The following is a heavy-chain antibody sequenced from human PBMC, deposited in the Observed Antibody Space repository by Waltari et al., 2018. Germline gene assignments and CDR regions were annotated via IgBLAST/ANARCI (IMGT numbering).Heavy chain of an antibody. J-gene: IGHJ4*02. V-gene: IGHV4-61*02. D-gene: IGHD1-26*01. CDR3: ARDSRVSGSYYFSDY. CDR1: GGPISSGSYY. Sequence: QVQLQESGPGLVKPSQTLSLTCTVPGGPISSGSYYWSWIRQPAGKGLEWIGRIYTSGSTNYNPSLKSRVTISVDTSKNQFSLKLSSVTAADTAVYYCARDSRVSGSYYFSDYWGQGTLVTVSS. CDR2: IYTSGST.